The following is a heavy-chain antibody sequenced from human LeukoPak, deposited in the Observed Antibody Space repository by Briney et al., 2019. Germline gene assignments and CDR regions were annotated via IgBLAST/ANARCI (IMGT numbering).Heavy chain of an antibody. Sequence: GGSLRLSCAASGFTFSSHGMNWVRQAPGKGLEWVSCISSSSSYIYYANSVRGRFTISRDNAKNSLYLQMNSLRAEDTAVYYCVRDYENLTGSKTRFHYWGQGTLVTVSS. D-gene: IGHD3-9*01. CDR2: ISSSSSYI. V-gene: IGHV3-21*01. CDR3: VRDYENLTGSKTRFHY. CDR1: GFTFSSHG. J-gene: IGHJ4*02.